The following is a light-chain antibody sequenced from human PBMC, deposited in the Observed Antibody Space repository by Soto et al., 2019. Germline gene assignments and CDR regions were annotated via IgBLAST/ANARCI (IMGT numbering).Light chain of an antibody. CDR1: SSDVGTYNI. J-gene: IGLJ1*01. V-gene: IGLV2-23*02. Sequence: QSVLTQPASVSGSPGQSITISCTGTSSDVGTYNIVSWYQQHPGKAPKLIIYEVTKRPSGVSNRFSGSKSGNTASLTISGLHAEDEADYHCCSFAGTSTYVLGSGAKVTVL. CDR3: CSFAGTSTYV. CDR2: EVT.